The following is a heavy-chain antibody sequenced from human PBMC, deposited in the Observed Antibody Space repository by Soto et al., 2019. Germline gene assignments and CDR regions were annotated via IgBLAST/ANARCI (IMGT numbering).Heavy chain of an antibody. CDR2: ISYEGSHT. CDR3: AKEVHCGGGSCSWSEGFDY. J-gene: IGHJ4*02. Sequence: ESGGGVVPPGRFLRLSCAASGFIFSSYGMHWVRQAPGKGLEWVAVISYEGSHTYYADSVKGRFTITRDNSKNTLYLQMNSLRPEDTAVYYCAKEVHCGGGSCSWSEGFDYWGQGTLLTVSS. V-gene: IGHV3-30*18. D-gene: IGHD2-15*01. CDR1: GFIFSSYG.